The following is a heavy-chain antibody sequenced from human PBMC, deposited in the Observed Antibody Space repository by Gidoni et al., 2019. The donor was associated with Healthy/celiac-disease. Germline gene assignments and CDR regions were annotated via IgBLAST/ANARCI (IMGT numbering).Heavy chain of an antibody. CDR1: GGSFSGYY. V-gene: IGHV4-34*01. J-gene: IGHJ1*01. CDR3: ARGSAARGAYFQH. Sequence: QVQLQQWGAGLLKPSETLSLTCAVYGGSFSGYYWSWIRQPPGKGLEWIGEINHSGSTNYNPSLKSRVTISVDTSKNQFSLKLSSVTAADTAVYYCARGSAARGAYFQHWGQGTLVTVSS. D-gene: IGHD2-2*01. CDR2: INHSGST.